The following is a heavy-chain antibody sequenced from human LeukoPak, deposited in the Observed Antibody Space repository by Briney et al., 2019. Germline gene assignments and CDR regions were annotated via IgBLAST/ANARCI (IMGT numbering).Heavy chain of an antibody. CDR3: ARTARIAASGVVWFDP. D-gene: IGHD6-13*01. Sequence: ASVKVSCKASGYTFTSYGISWVRQAPGQGLEWMGWINPKSGDTNYAQKFQGRVTMTRDTSISTAYMELSRLRSDDTAVYYCARTARIAASGVVWFDPWGQGTLVTVSS. CDR1: GYTFTSYG. V-gene: IGHV1-2*02. CDR2: INPKSGDT. J-gene: IGHJ5*02.